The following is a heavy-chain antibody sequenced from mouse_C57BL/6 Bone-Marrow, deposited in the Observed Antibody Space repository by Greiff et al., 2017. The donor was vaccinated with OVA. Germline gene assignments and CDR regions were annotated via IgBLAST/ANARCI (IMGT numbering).Heavy chain of an antibody. D-gene: IGHD2-5*01. CDR3: ASNSNYYYAMDY. CDR1: GFSLTSYG. J-gene: IGHJ4*01. CDR2: IWSDGST. Sequence: VKVVESGPGLVAPSQSLSITCTVSGFSLTSYGVHWVRQPPGKGLEWLVVIWSDGSTTYNSALKSRLSISKDNSKSQVFLKMNSLQTDDTAMYDCASNSNYYYAMDYWGQGTSVTVSS. V-gene: IGHV2-6*03.